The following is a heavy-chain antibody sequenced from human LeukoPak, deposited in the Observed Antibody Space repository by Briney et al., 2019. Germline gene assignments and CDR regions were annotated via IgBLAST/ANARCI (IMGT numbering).Heavy chain of an antibody. CDR2: IKQDGSEK. J-gene: IGHJ4*02. V-gene: IGHV3-7*01. CDR1: GFTFSDYY. CDR3: ARERRGSGSYGY. D-gene: IGHD3-10*01. Sequence: GGSLRLSCAASGFTFSDYYMSWVRQAPGKGLEWVANIKQDGSEKYYVDSVKGRFTISRDNAKNSLYLQMNSLRAEDTAVYYCARERRGSGSYGYWGQGTLVTVSS.